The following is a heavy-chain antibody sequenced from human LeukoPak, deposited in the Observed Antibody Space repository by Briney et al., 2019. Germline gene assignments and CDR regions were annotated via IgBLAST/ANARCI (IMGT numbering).Heavy chain of an antibody. V-gene: IGHV1-8*03. J-gene: IGHJ4*02. Sequence: ASVKVSCKASGYTFTSYDINWVRQATGQGLEWMGWMNPNSGNTGYAQKFQGRVTITRNTSISTAYMELSSLRSEDTAVYYCARGVSSGYYHGRIFDYWGQGTLVTVSS. CDR2: MNPNSGNT. D-gene: IGHD3-22*01. CDR1: GYTFTSYD. CDR3: ARGVSSGYYHGRIFDY.